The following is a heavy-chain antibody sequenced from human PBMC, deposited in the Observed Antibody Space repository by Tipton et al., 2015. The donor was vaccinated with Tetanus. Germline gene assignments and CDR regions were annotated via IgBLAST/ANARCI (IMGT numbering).Heavy chain of an antibody. D-gene: IGHD6-6*01. V-gene: IGHV4-59*12. CDR2: MFYSGNT. CDR3: ARDHTSSSGRNLFYYAMDV. Sequence: TLSLTCAVSGGSISGYSWTWIRQPPGKGLEWIGNMFYSGNTIYNPSLKSRVTISVDTSTNQFSLRLRSVTAADTGMYFCARDHTSSSGRNLFYYAMDVWGQGTTVTVSS. CDR1: GGSISGYS. J-gene: IGHJ6*02.